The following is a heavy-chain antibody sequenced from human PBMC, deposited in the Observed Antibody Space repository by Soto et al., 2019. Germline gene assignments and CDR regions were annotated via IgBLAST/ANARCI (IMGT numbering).Heavy chain of an antibody. D-gene: IGHD3-10*01. CDR1: GFTFSSYD. J-gene: IGHJ6*02. Sequence: QVQLVESGGGVVQPGRSLRLSCAASGFTFSSYDMHWVRQAPGKGLEWVVVISYDGSNKYYADSVKGRFTISRDNSKNPLYLQMNRLRTEDTTVYYCARGFGSGSLYGMDVWGQGTTVTDSS. CDR3: ARGFGSGSLYGMDV. V-gene: IGHV3-30*03. CDR2: ISYDGSNK.